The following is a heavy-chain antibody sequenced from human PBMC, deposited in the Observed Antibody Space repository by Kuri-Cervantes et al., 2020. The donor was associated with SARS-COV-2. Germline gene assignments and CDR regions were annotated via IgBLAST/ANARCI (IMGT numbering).Heavy chain of an antibody. CDR1: GGSISSGGYS. CDR2: IYHSWST. J-gene: IGHJ3*02. Sequence: SETLSLTCAVSGGSISSGGYSWSWIRQPPGKGLEWIGYIYHSWSTYFNPSLKSRVTLSADRSKNQFSLNLTPVTAADTAVYYCAREVEGSDAFDIWGQETMVTVSS. CDR3: AREVEGSDAFDI. V-gene: IGHV4-30-2*01.